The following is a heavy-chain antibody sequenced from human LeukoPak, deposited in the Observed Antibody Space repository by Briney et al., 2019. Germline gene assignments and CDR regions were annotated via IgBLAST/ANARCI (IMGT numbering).Heavy chain of an antibody. CDR2: INPNSGGT. V-gene: IGHV1-2*02. Sequence: ASVKVSCKASGYTFTGYYMHWARQAPGQGLEWMGWINPNSGGTNYAQKFQGRVTMTRDTSISTAHMELSRLRSDDTAVYYCARASPYYYGSGTNHNYYYYGMDVWGQGTTVTVSS. CDR1: GYTFTGYY. J-gene: IGHJ6*02. D-gene: IGHD3-10*01. CDR3: ARASPYYYGSGTNHNYYYYGMDV.